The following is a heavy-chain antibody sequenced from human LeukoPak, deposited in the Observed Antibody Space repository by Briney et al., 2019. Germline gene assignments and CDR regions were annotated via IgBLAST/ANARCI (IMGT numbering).Heavy chain of an antibody. Sequence: SETLSLTCAVYGGSFSGYYWSWIRQPPGKGLEWIGEINHSGSTNYNPSLKSRVTISVDTSKNQFSLKLSSVTAADTAVYYCARTSPSSGYSSSWCHAGPPYYFDYWGQGILVTVSS. CDR1: GGSFSGYY. V-gene: IGHV4-34*01. CDR2: INHSGST. CDR3: ARTSPSSGYSSSWCHAGPPYYFDY. D-gene: IGHD6-13*01. J-gene: IGHJ4*02.